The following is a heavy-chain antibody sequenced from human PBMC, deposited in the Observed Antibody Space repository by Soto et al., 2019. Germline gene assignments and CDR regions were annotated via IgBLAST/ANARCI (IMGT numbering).Heavy chain of an antibody. D-gene: IGHD3-22*01. CDR3: ATYDSSDYYSGSPIGWFDP. Sequence: QVQLQESGPGLVKPSQTLSLTCTVSGGSISSGGYYWSWIRQHPGKGLEWIGYIYYSGSTYYNPSLKSRVTISVDASKNQFSLKLSSVTAADTAVYYCATYDSSDYYSGSPIGWFDPWGQGTLVTVSS. CDR2: IYYSGST. CDR1: GGSISSGGYY. V-gene: IGHV4-31*03. J-gene: IGHJ5*02.